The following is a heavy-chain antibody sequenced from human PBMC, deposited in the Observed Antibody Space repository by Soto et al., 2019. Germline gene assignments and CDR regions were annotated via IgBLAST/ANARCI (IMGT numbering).Heavy chain of an antibody. CDR2: ISGYNNNA. D-gene: IGHD3-3*01. V-gene: IGHV1-18*01. CDR1: NYPFTSYG. J-gene: IGHJ6*02. Sequence: GASVKVSCKASNYPFTSYGFAWVRQAPGHGLQWLGRISGYNNNADYAQEFQGRVTMTTDTSTRTAVMELRSLTSDDTGVYYCARASHPYGVVVRGPEKQKYGMDVWGQGTTVTVSS. CDR3: ARASHPYGVVVRGPEKQKYGMDV.